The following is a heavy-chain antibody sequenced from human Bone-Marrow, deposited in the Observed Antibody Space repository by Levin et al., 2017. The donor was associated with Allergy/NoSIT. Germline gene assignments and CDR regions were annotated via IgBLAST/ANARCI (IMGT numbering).Heavy chain of an antibody. J-gene: IGHJ4*02. CDR3: AKNFFDSSIDWYFDS. CDR2: ISGSGGST. Sequence: ESLKISCAASGFAFNTYTMSWVRQAPGKGLEWVSGISGSGGSTYYGDSMEGRFTISRDNARNTLYLDMDSLRGDDTAVYYCAKNFFDSSIDWYFDSWGQGTPVTVSS. V-gene: IGHV3-23*01. CDR1: GFAFNTYT. D-gene: IGHD3-22*01.